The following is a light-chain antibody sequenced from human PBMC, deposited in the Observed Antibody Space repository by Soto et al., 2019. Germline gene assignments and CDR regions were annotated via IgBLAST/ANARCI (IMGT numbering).Light chain of an antibody. Sequence: LVMTQSPATLSVSLGARATLSCRARQSVSTDLAWYQQKPGQAPRLLIFGASTRATGIPTRFSGSGSGTEFILTTSSLQPEDSSVYYCHQYNYWPPETFGQGTKVDIK. CDR3: HQYNYWPPET. CDR2: GAS. V-gene: IGKV3-15*01. J-gene: IGKJ1*01. CDR1: QSVSTD.